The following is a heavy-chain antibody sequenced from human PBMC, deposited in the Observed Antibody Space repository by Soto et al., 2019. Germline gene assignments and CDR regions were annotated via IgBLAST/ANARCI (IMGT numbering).Heavy chain of an antibody. CDR3: TTLEWLSIRDY. Sequence: EVQLVESGGGLVQPGGSLKLSCAASGFTFSGSAMHWVRQASGKGLEWVGRIRSKANSYATAYAASVKGRFTISRDDSKNTAYLQMNSLKTEDTAVYYCTTLEWLSIRDYWGQGTLVPVSS. J-gene: IGHJ4*02. V-gene: IGHV3-73*02. CDR2: IRSKANSYAT. D-gene: IGHD3-3*01. CDR1: GFTFSGSA.